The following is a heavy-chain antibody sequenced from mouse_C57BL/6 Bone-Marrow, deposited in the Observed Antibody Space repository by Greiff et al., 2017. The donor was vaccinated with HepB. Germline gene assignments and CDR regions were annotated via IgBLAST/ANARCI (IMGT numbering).Heavy chain of an antibody. D-gene: IGHD1-2*01. CDR3: ARSDYGPYYFDY. CDR1: GYAFSSSW. CDR2: IYPGDGDT. V-gene: IGHV1-82*01. J-gene: IGHJ2*01. Sequence: QVQLKQSGPELVKPGASVKISCKASGYAFSSSWMNWVKQRPGKGLEWIGRIYPGDGDTNYNGKFKGKATLTADKSSSTAYMQLSSLTSEDSAVYFCARSDYGPYYFDYWGQGTTLTVSS.